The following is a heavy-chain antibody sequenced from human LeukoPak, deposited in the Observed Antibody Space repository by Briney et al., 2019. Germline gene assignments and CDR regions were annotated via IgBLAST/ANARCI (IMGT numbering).Heavy chain of an antibody. J-gene: IGHJ4*02. Sequence: ASVKVSCKASGYTFTGYYMHWLRQAPGQGLEWMGWINPNSGGTNYAQKFQGRVTITRDTSISTAYMELSRLRSDDTAVYYCARGPRGIAVAAVDYWGQGTLVTVSS. CDR3: ARGPRGIAVAAVDY. V-gene: IGHV1-2*02. D-gene: IGHD6-19*01. CDR1: GYTFTGYY. CDR2: INPNSGGT.